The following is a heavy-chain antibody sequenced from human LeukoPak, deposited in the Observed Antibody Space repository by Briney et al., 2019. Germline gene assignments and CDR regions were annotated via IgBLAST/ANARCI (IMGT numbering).Heavy chain of an antibody. CDR2: ISYSGCT. D-gene: IGHD3-10*01. J-gene: IGHJ4*02. CDR1: GGSLSSGTYY. Sequence: SETLSLTCAVSGGSLSSGTYYWAWVRQPPGTGLEWIETISYSGCTSYNPSLKSRVTISVDKSKNQFSLRLSSVTAADTAVYYCARRAAYGSGSYFDFWGQGTLVTVSS. V-gene: IGHV4-39*01. CDR3: ARRAAYGSGSYFDF.